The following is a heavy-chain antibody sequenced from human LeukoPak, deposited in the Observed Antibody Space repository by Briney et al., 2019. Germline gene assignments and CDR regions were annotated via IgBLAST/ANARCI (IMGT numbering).Heavy chain of an antibody. D-gene: IGHD6-13*01. J-gene: IGHJ4*02. CDR3: AREQQLVPIFDY. V-gene: IGHV1-69*05. CDR1: GGTFSSYA. Sequence: ASVKVSCKASGGTFSSYAISWVRQAPGQGLEWMGGIIPIFGTANYAQKFQGRVTITTDESTSTAYMELSSLRSEDTAVYYCAREQQLVPIFDYRGQGTLVTVSS. CDR2: IIPIFGTA.